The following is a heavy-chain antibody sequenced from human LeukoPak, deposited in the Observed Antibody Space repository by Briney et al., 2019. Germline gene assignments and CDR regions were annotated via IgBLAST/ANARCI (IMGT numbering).Heavy chain of an antibody. CDR1: GFIFSNFW. CDR2: VKSDGSGA. D-gene: IGHD5-24*01. V-gene: IGHV3-74*01. CDR3: ARGLEMATINELHY. J-gene: IGHJ4*02. Sequence: PGGSLRLSCAASGFIFSNFWMHWVRQAPGKGLVWVSRVKSDGSGADYADPVKGRFIISRDNGKNTLYLHMNSLRADDTAVYYCARGLEMATINELHYWGQGTLVTVSS.